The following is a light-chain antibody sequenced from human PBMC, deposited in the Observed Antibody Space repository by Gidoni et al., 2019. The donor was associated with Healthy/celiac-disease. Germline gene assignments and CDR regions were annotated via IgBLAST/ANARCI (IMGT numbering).Light chain of an antibody. J-gene: IGLJ3*02. CDR2: GNS. CDR3: QSYDSSLSGV. V-gene: IGLV1-40*01. Sequence: QSVLTQPPSVSGAPGQRVTISCTGSSPHIGAGYDVHWYQQLPGTAPTLLLYGNSNRPSGVPDRFSGSKSGTSASLAISGLQAEDEADYYCQSYDSSLSGVFGGGTKLTVL. CDR1: SPHIGAGYD.